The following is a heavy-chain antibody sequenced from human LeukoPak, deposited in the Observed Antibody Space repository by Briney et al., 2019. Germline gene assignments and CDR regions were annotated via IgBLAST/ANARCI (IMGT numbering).Heavy chain of an antibody. CDR2: ISYDGNNK. D-gene: IGHD3-10*01. V-gene: IGHV3-30*14. CDR1: GFTFSSYA. J-gene: IGHJ6*03. CDR3: ARGPRYYYASGTYYNGYYFYYYMDV. Sequence: GGSLRLSCAASGFTFSSYAMHWVRQAPGKGLEWVAVISYDGNNKYYTDSVQGRFTISRDNSENTLWLQLNNLRPEDTAIYYCARGPRYYYASGTYYNGYYFYYYMDVWAKGTTVTVSS.